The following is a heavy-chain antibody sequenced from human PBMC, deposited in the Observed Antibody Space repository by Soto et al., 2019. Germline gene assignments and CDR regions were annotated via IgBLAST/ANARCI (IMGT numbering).Heavy chain of an antibody. J-gene: IGHJ4*02. CDR3: AREVEYCNGICWQGLDY. CDR2: ISHDGSNN. D-gene: IGHD2-15*01. Sequence: GGSLRLSCAASGFTFSSYAMHWVRQAPGKGLDRVAVISHDGSNNFYADSVKGRFTLSRDNFRSTLYLQMNSLTPEDTAVYYCAREVEYCNGICWQGLDYWGQGTLVTVSS. V-gene: IGHV3-30-3*01. CDR1: GFTFSSYA.